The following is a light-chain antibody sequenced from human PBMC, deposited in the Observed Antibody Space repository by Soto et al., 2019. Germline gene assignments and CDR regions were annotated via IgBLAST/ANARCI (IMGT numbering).Light chain of an antibody. CDR1: QSVSSY. J-gene: IGKJ4*01. V-gene: IGKV3-11*01. CDR3: QQRSNWPPVT. Sequence: EIVLTQSPATLYWSTGERATLSCRASQSVSSYLAWYQQKPGQAPRLLIYDASNRATGIPARFSGSGSGTDFTLTISSLEPEDFAVYYCQQRSNWPPVTFGGGTKVEIE. CDR2: DAS.